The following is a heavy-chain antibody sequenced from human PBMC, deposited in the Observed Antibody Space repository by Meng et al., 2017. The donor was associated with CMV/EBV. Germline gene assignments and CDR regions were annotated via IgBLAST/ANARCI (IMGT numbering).Heavy chain of an antibody. D-gene: IGHD1-20*01. J-gene: IGHJ4*02. V-gene: IGHV3-53*01. CDR2: IYSGDTT. CDR1: DFTVSTYY. CDR3: ARDSRITGNQRLVDY. Sequence: GGSLRLSCVAFDFTVSTYYMSWVRQAPGKGLAWVSIIYSGDTTYYADSVKGRFTISRDNSQNTVYLQMNSLRAEDTAVYYCARDSRITGNQRLVDYWGQGTLVTVSS.